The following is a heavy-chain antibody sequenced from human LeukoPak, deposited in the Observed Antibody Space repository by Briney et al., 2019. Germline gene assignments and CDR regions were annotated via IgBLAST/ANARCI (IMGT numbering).Heavy chain of an antibody. CDR1: GFTFSSYE. CDR2: ISSSGSTI. D-gene: IGHD1-26*01. V-gene: IGHV3-48*03. CDR3: ASGQLRPYFDY. J-gene: IGHJ4*02. Sequence: GGSLRLSCAASGFTFSSYEMNWVRQVPGKGLEWVSYISSSGSTIYYADSVKGRFTISRDNAKNSLYLQMNSLRAEDTAVYYCASGQLRPYFDYWGQGTLVTVSS.